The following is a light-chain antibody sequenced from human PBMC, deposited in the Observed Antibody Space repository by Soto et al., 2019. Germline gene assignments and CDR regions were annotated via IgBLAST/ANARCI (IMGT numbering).Light chain of an antibody. CDR2: TAS. Sequence: DIQMTQSPSSLSASVGDTVTITCRASQSISTFLNWYQQKPGKAPNLLIYTASTLHGGVPSRFSGSGSGTDFTLTISSLQPEDFATYYCQQSFTAPWTFGQGTRVEIK. CDR1: QSISTF. CDR3: QQSFTAPWT. J-gene: IGKJ1*01. V-gene: IGKV1-39*01.